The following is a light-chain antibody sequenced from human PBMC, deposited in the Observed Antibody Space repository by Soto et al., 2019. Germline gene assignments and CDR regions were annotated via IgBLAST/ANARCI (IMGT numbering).Light chain of an antibody. Sequence: ELVLTQSPGTLSLSPGERGTLSCRASQNLGTLYLAWFQQKSGQAPRLLIYSASRRATGIPDRFTGSGSGTDFTLTINRVEPEDFAVYFCQQYAGSPRMFGQGTKVDIK. CDR2: SAS. CDR1: QNLGTLY. V-gene: IGKV3-20*01. J-gene: IGKJ1*01. CDR3: QQYAGSPRM.